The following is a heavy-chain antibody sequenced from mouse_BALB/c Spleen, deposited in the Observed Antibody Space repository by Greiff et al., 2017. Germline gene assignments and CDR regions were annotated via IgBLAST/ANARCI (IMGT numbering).Heavy chain of an antibody. CDR3: ARDIGGY. J-gene: IGHJ4*01. D-gene: IGHD1-1*02. Sequence: EVQLVESGGGLVQPGGSLRLSCATSGFTFTDYYMSWVRQPPGKALEWLGFIRNKANGYTTEYSASVKGRFTISRDNSQSILYLQMNTLRAEDSATYYCARDIGGYWGQGTSVTVSS. V-gene: IGHV7-3*02. CDR1: GFTFTDYY. CDR2: IRNKANGYTT.